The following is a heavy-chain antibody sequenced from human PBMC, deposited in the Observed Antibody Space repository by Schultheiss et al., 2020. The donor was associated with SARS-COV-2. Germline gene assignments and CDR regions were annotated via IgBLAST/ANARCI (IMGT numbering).Heavy chain of an antibody. Sequence: SETLSLTCTVSGGSVSSGSYYWSWIRQPPGKGLEWIGEINHSGSTNYNPSLKSRVTMSVDTSKNQFSLKLSSVTAADTAVYYCAREETDFWSGSYYYYYMDVWGKGTTVTVSS. CDR2: INHSGST. CDR1: GGSVSSGSYY. D-gene: IGHD3-3*01. V-gene: IGHV4-61*01. J-gene: IGHJ6*03. CDR3: AREETDFWSGSYYYYYMDV.